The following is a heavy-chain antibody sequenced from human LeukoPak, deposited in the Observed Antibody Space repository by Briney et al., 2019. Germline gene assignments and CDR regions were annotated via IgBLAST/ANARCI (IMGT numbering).Heavy chain of an antibody. D-gene: IGHD3-10*01. Sequence: GGSLRLSCAASGFTFSDYYMSWVRQAPGKGLEWVSGISWNSGHRGYADSVKGRFTISRDNAKNSLYLQMNSLRAEDTALYYCAKDRRPTVSGGYFDLWGRGTLVIVSS. J-gene: IGHJ2*01. CDR2: ISWNSGHR. V-gene: IGHV3-9*01. CDR3: AKDRRPTVSGGYFDL. CDR1: GFTFSDYY.